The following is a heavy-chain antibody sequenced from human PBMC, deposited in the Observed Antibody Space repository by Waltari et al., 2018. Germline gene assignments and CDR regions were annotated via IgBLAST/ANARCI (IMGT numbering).Heavy chain of an antibody. CDR2: MNPNSGNT. V-gene: IGHV1-8*01. J-gene: IGHJ4*02. CDR1: GYTFTSYD. CDR3: ARVGEESWWNYGTYYFDY. D-gene: IGHD1-7*01. Sequence: QVQLVQSGAEVKKPGASVKVSCKASGYTFTSYDINWVRQATGQGLEWMGWMNPNSGNTGYAQKFQGRVTMTRNTSISTAYMELSSLRSEDTAVYYCARVGEESWWNYGTYYFDYWGQGTLVTVSS.